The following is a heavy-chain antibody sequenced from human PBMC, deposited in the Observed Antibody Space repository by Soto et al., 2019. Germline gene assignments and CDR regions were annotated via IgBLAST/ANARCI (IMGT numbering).Heavy chain of an antibody. V-gene: IGHV3-21*01. D-gene: IGHD5-18*01. CDR3: ARDLPAMVPL. Sequence: GVLRLSCAASGFTFSSYSMNWVRQAPGKGLEWVSSISSSSSYIYYADSVKGRFTISRDNAKNSLYLQMNSLRAEDTAVYYCARDLPAMVPLWGQGTLVTVSS. CDR2: ISSSSSYI. J-gene: IGHJ4*02. CDR1: GFTFSSYS.